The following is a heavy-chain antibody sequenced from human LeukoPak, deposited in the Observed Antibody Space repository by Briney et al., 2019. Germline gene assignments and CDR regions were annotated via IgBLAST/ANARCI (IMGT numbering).Heavy chain of an antibody. V-gene: IGHV3-23*01. Sequence: QSGGSLRLSCAASGFTFSNYAMNWVRQAPGKGLEWVSTISGSDGNTYYADSVKGRFTISRDNSKNTLYLQMNSLRAEDTAVYYCAKDSSTIVVALCWFDPWGQGTLVTVSS. D-gene: IGHD3-22*01. J-gene: IGHJ5*02. CDR2: ISGSDGNT. CDR3: AKDSSTIVVALCWFDP. CDR1: GFTFSNYA.